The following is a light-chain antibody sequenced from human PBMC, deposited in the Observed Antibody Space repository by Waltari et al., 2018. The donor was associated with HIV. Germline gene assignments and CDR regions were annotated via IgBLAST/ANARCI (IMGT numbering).Light chain of an antibody. CDR3: MQATQFPYS. CDR1: QRLVHSDGNTY. V-gene: IGKV2-24*01. CDR2: KLS. J-gene: IGKJ2*03. Sequence: DIVMTQTPLSSPVTLGQPASISCRSSQRLVHSDGNTYLSWLQQRPGQPPRLLIYKLSNRFSGVPDRFSGSGAGTDFTLRISRVEAEDVGFYYCMQATQFPYSFGQGTKLEIK.